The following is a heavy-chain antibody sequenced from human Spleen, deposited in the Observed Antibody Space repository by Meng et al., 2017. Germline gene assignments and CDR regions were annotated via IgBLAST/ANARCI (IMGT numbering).Heavy chain of an antibody. CDR1: GFFVSRYA. V-gene: IGHV3-30*04. Sequence: GFFVSRYAMHWVRQAPGKGLEWVAVISNEGSEKYYADSVKGRFTISRDNSKNTLTLQMNSLRVEDTATYYCAKGTQQSCLGARCYPFDFWGQGTLVTVSS. D-gene: IGHD2-15*01. CDR2: ISNEGSEK. J-gene: IGHJ4*02. CDR3: AKGTQQSCLGARCYPFDF.